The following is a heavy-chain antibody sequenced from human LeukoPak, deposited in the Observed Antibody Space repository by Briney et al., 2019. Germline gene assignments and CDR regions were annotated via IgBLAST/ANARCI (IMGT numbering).Heavy chain of an antibody. J-gene: IGHJ4*02. Sequence: GGSLRLSCAASGFTVSSNYMSWVRQAPGKGLEWVANIKQDGSEKYYVDSVKGRFTISRDNAKNSLYLQMNSLRAEDTAVYYCARSYGDYVGYWGQGTLVTVSS. CDR3: ARSYGDYVGY. V-gene: IGHV3-7*01. CDR1: GFTVSSNY. CDR2: IKQDGSEK. D-gene: IGHD4-17*01.